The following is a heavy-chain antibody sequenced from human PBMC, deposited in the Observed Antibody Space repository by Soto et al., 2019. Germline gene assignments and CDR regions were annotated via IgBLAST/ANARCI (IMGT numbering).Heavy chain of an antibody. CDR3: VREGRLLGAFDI. V-gene: IGHV3-7*03. Sequence: GGSLRLSCTASGFTFSTYWMTWVRQAPGKGLEWVAIVNQAGTKKYYGDSVKGRFTISRDNTKNSLYLEMNSLRAEDTAVYYCVREGRLLGAFDIWGQGTMVTVSS. D-gene: IGHD3-10*01. CDR1: GFTFSTYW. CDR2: VNQAGTKK. J-gene: IGHJ3*02.